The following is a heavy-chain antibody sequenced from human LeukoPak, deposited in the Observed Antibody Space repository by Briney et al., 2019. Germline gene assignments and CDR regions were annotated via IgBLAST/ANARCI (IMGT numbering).Heavy chain of an antibody. Sequence: QTGGSLRLSCAAPGFTFSSYAMHWVRQAPGKGLEWVAVISYDGSNKYYADSVKGRFTISRDNSKNTLYLQMNSLRAEDTAVYYCARGDILTGYSEFDYWGQGTLVTVSS. J-gene: IGHJ4*02. V-gene: IGHV3-30*04. CDR1: GFTFSSYA. CDR3: ARGDILTGYSEFDY. CDR2: ISYDGSNK. D-gene: IGHD3-9*01.